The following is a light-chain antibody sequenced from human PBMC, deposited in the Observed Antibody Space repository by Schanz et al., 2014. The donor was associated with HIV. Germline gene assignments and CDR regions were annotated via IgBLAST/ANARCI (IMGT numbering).Light chain of an antibody. J-gene: IGLJ7*01. V-gene: IGLV2-8*01. CDR3: QSYDTTLSAIL. CDR1: NSDVGGHNY. CDR2: EVT. Sequence: QSALTQPPSASGSPGQSVTISCTGTNSDVGGHNYVSWFQQHPGKAPRLIIYEVTKRPSGVPDRFSGSRSGTSASLAISGLQSEDEADYYCQSYDTTLSAILFGGGTQLTVL.